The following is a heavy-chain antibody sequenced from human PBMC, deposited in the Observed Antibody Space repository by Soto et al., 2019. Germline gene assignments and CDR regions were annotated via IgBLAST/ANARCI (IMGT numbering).Heavy chain of an antibody. Sequence: GGSLRLSCAASGFTFSNYLMSWVRQAPGKGLEWVANIKQDGSEKYYVASVNGRFTISRDNAKNSLYLQMNSLRADDTAVYYCAREKRANGYFDYWGQGTLVTVSS. CDR1: GFTFSNYL. D-gene: IGHD6-25*01. V-gene: IGHV3-7*01. CDR2: IKQDGSEK. CDR3: AREKRANGYFDY. J-gene: IGHJ4*02.